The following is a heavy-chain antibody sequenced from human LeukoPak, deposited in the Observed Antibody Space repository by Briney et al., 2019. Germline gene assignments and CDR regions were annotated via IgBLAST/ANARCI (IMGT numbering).Heavy chain of an antibody. CDR2: IYYSGST. J-gene: IGHJ5*02. CDR3: ATNYASGRQRHENWFDP. V-gene: IGHV4-39*07. D-gene: IGHD3-10*01. Sequence: SETLSLTCTVSGGSISSSSYYWGWIRQPPGKGLEWIGSIYYSGSTYYNPSLKSRVTISVDTSKNQFSLKLSSVTAADTAVYYCATNYASGRQRHENWFDPWGQGTLVTVSS. CDR1: GGSISSSSYY.